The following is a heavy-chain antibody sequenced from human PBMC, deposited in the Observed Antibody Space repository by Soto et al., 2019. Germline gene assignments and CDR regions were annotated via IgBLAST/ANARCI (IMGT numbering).Heavy chain of an antibody. Sequence: HPGGSLRLSCAASGFTFSSYALSWVRQAPGKGLEWVSGISASGGSTYYADSVKGRFTISRDNSKNTLYLQINSLRAEDTAVYYCAKLDAFDVWGQGTMVTVSS. CDR3: AKLDAFDV. J-gene: IGHJ3*01. CDR1: GFTFSSYA. V-gene: IGHV3-23*01. CDR2: ISASGGST.